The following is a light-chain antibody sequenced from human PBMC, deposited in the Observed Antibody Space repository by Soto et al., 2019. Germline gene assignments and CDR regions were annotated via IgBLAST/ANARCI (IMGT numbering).Light chain of an antibody. Sequence: ETVMTQSPATLSVSPGEGATLSCRASQSVSSKLAWFQQKPGQAPRLLIYGASTRATGIPARFSGSGSGTDFTLTLSGLQSEDFAVYYCQQYNDWPPFTFGHGPKLEIK. CDR1: QSVSSK. V-gene: IGKV3-15*01. CDR2: GAS. J-gene: IGKJ2*01. CDR3: QQYNDWPPFT.